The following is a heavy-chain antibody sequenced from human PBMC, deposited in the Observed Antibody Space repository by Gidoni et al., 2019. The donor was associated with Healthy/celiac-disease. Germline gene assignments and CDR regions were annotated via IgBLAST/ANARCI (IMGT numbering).Heavy chain of an antibody. J-gene: IGHJ6*03. V-gene: IGHV5-10-1*03. CDR3: ARIGYSSGWYSGYYYYMDV. D-gene: IGHD6-19*01. CDR1: GYSFTSYW. CDR2: IDPSDSYT. Sequence: EVQLVQSGAEVKKPGESLRISCKGSGYSFTSYWISWVRQMPGKGLEWMGRIDPSDSYTNYSPSFQGHVTISADKSISTAYLQWSSLKASDTAMYYCARIGYSSGWYSGYYYYMDVWGKGTTVTVSS.